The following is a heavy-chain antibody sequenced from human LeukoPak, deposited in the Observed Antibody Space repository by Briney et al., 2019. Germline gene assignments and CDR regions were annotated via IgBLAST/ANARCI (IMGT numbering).Heavy chain of an antibody. J-gene: IGHJ6*02. D-gene: IGHD1-1*01. V-gene: IGHV4-59*02. CDR3: ARGDDSIGYYYYGMDV. Sequence: SETLSLTCTVSGGSVNGYYWSWIRQPPGKGLEWIGYIYYSGSTNYNPSLRSRVTISVDTSKNQFSLKLSSVTAADTAVYYCARGDDSIGYYYYGMDVWGQGTTVTVSS. CDR1: GGSVNGYY. CDR2: IYYSGST.